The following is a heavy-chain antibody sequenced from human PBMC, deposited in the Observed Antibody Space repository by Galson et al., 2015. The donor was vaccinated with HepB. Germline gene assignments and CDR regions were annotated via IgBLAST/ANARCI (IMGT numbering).Heavy chain of an antibody. Sequence: SETLSLTCTVSGGSISNRSYYWGWIRQPPGKGLEWIGTIYYSGNTYYTPSLKSRVTISVDTSKNQFSLKLSSVTAADTAVYYCASLIMVTFGGVIAPDAFDIWGQGTMVTVSS. CDR1: GGSISNRSYY. D-gene: IGHD3-16*02. CDR2: IYYSGNT. V-gene: IGHV4-39*01. J-gene: IGHJ3*02. CDR3: ASLIMVTFGGVIAPDAFDI.